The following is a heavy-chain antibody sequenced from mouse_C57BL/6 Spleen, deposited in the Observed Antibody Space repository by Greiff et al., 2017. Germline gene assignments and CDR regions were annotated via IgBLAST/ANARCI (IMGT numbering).Heavy chain of an antibody. J-gene: IGHJ4*01. D-gene: IGHD4-1*01. Sequence: QVQLQQSGAELARPGASVTLSCKASGYTFTSYGISWVKQRTGQGLVWIGEIYPRSGNTYYNEKFKGKDTLTADKSSSTAYMELRSLTSEDSAVYFCARSGRERTSAMDDWGKGTSVTVSS. CDR2: IYPRSGNT. CDR3: ARSGRERTSAMDD. V-gene: IGHV1-81*01. CDR1: GYTFTSYG.